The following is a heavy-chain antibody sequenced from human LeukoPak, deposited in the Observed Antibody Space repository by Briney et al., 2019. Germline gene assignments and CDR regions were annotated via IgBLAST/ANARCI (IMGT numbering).Heavy chain of an antibody. CDR2: ITKSGDQT. D-gene: IGHD2-2*01. CDR3: ARDCSSTSCYRAIGYYYYYMDV. V-gene: IGHV3-23*01. Sequence: GGSLRLSCVPSGITFSYSALSWVRQAPGKGLEWVSTITKSGDQTYYADSVRGLFTISRDNSKNTLYLQMNSLRAEDTAVYYCARDCSSTSCYRAIGYYYYYMDVWGKGTTVTVSS. CDR1: GITFSYSA. J-gene: IGHJ6*03.